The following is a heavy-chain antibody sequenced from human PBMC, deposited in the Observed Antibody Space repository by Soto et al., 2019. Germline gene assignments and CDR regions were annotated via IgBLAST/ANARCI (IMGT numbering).Heavy chain of an antibody. Sequence: ASGKVSCKASGYTFTSYNMHWVRQAPGQGLEWMGIINPSGGSTSYAQKFQGRVTMTGDTSTSTVYMELSSLRSEDTAVYYCAREVYSYGPFDYWGQGTLVTVSS. V-gene: IGHV1-46*01. CDR3: AREVYSYGPFDY. D-gene: IGHD5-18*01. J-gene: IGHJ4*02. CDR2: INPSGGST. CDR1: GYTFTSYN.